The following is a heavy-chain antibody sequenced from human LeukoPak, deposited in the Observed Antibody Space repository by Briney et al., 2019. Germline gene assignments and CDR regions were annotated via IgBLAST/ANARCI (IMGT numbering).Heavy chain of an antibody. J-gene: IGHJ2*01. CDR2: IIPIFGTA. CDR1: GGTFSSYA. CDR3: ARDQANWYFDL. Sequence: SVKVSCKASGGTFSSYAISWVRQAPGQGLEWMGRIIPIFGTANYAQKFQGRVTITTDESTGTAYMELSSLRSEDTAVYYCARDQANWYFDLWGRGTLVTVSS. V-gene: IGHV1-69*05.